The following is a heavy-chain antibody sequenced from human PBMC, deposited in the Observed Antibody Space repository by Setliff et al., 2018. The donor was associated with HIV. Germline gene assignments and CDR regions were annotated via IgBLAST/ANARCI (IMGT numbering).Heavy chain of an antibody. CDR2: IYPDDSDT. V-gene: IGHV5-51*01. CDR1: GDSFSNYW. D-gene: IGHD3-22*01. CDR3: AALPTTMIIVGSYES. J-gene: IGHJ5*02. Sequence: PGESLKISCKGSGDSFSNYWIAWVRKVPGKGLEWMGIIYPDDSDTRYSPSFQGHVTISADKSINTAYVQWSSLEASDTAVYYCAALPTTMIIVGSYESWGQGTLVTVS.